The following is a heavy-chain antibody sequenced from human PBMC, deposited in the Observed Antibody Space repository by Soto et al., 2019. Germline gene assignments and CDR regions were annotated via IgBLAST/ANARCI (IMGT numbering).Heavy chain of an antibody. D-gene: IGHD6-19*01. CDR3: ARLHSYHEQWLVFWFDP. Sequence: EASVKVSCKASGYTFTSYGISRVRQAPGQGLEWMGWISAYNGNTNYAQKLQGRVTMTTDTSTSTAYMELRSLRSDDTAVYYCARLHSYHEQWLVFWFDPWGQGTLVTVSS. CDR1: GYTFTSYG. J-gene: IGHJ5*02. V-gene: IGHV1-18*01. CDR2: ISAYNGNT.